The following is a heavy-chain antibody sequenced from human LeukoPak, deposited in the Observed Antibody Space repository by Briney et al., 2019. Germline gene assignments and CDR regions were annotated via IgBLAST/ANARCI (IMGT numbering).Heavy chain of an antibody. J-gene: IGHJ4*02. V-gene: IGHV1-46*01. D-gene: IGHD6-19*01. CDR2: INPSGGST. CDR3: ARDAEGIAVAGKRGDFDY. CDR1: GYTFTSYY. Sequence: ASXKVSCKASGYTFTSYYMHWVRQAPGQGLEWMGIINPSGGSTSYAQKFQATVTLPRATSTSTVYIGLSSPRSEDTAVYYCARDAEGIAVAGKRGDFDYWGQGTLVTVSS.